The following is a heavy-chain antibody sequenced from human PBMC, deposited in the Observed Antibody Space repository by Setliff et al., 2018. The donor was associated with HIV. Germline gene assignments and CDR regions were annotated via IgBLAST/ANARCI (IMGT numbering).Heavy chain of an antibody. CDR1: GGSISSGGFY. CDR2: IYNTGST. CDR3: AKGYNWNNAYYGLDV. D-gene: IGHD1-1*01. Sequence: SETLSLTCTVTGGSISSGGFYWTWIRQHPGKGLEWIGYIYNTGSTYHSPSLESRVTISIDTSKNQFSLKLSSVTAADTAVYYCAKGYNWNNAYYGLDVWGQGMLVTVSS. J-gene: IGHJ6*02. V-gene: IGHV4-31*03.